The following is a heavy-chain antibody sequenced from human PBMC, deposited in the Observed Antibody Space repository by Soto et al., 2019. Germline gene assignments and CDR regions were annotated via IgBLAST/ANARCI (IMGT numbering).Heavy chain of an antibody. CDR1: GCSISSLNYY. J-gene: IGHJ5*02. CDR2: IFDIGTA. CDR3: GRAVSWTGAFDH. D-gene: IGHD2-8*02. V-gene: IGHV4-31*02. Sequence: QVQLAQSGPGLVKPSQTLALTCKISGCSISSLNYYWRWIRQSPGEGLEWIGYIFDIGTAHYNPPHKGRVWISGDTSQSQLSLTIQSVTVADTAVFYCGRAVSWTGAFDHWGQGILVTVSS.